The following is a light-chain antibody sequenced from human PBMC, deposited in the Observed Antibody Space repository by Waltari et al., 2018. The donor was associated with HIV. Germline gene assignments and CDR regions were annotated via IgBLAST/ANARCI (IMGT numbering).Light chain of an antibody. V-gene: IGLV3-1*01. J-gene: IGLJ2*01. CDR2: QDK. Sequence: SSEFTQPPSVSVSPGPTATIPGSGDKLRNKFAFWYQQHPVHAPVVVIYQDKKRPSGIPERFSGSNSGNTATLTISGTQAMDEADYYCQAWDSTTVIFGGGTKLTVL. CDR3: QAWDSTTVI. CDR1: KLRNKF.